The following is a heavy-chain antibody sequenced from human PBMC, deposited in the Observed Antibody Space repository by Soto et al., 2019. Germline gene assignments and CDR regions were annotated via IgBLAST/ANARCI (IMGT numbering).Heavy chain of an antibody. CDR1: GLSITDSEMG. CDR3: GRRHLAVAVSPWVYP. V-gene: IGHV2-26*01. J-gene: IGHJ5*02. CDR2: IHTSGEK. Sequence: QVTLKESGPVLVKPTETLTLRCTVSGLSITDSEMGVSWIRQPPGQPLVWLAHIHTSGEKSYRTFLNRRLVISNDTSNSQIVLTMTNMYPADTATCYCGRRHLAVAVSPWVYPWGQVIPVTVSS.